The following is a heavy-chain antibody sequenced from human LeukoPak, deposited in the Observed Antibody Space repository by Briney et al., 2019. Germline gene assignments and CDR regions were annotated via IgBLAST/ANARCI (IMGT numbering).Heavy chain of an antibody. CDR3: AKGGEYSSGWYFVY. V-gene: IGHV3-9*01. Sequence: PGKSLRLSCAASGFTFDDYAMHWVRQAPGKGLEWVSGISWNSGSIGYADSVKGRFAISRDNAKNSLYLQMNSLRAEDTALYYCAKGGEYSSGWYFVYWGQGTLVTVSS. D-gene: IGHD6-19*01. J-gene: IGHJ4*02. CDR2: ISWNSGSI. CDR1: GFTFDDYA.